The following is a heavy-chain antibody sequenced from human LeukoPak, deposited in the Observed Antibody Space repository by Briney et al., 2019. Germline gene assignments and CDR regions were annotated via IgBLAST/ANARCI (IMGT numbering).Heavy chain of an antibody. CDR1: GGSFSSHY. D-gene: IGHD4-17*01. Sequence: SETLSLTCAVYGGSFSSHYWSWIRQPPGKGLEWIGEIDHSGSTNYNPSLKSRVTISVDTSKNQFSLKLSSVTAADTAVYYCARARLRTNWFDPWGQGTLVTVSS. V-gene: IGHV4-34*01. J-gene: IGHJ5*02. CDR2: IDHSGST. CDR3: ARARLRTNWFDP.